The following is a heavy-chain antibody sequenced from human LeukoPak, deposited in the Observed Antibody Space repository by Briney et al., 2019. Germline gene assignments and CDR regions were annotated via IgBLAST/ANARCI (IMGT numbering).Heavy chain of an antibody. CDR1: GFTFGSYA. CDR3: AQGGSSWYRITGAFDP. J-gene: IGHJ5*02. V-gene: IGHV3-23*01. D-gene: IGHD6-13*01. Sequence: GGSLRLSCAASGFTFGSYAMSWVRQAPGKGLEWVSAISGSGGSTYYADSVKGRFTISRDNSKNTLYLQMNSLRAEDTAVYYCAQGGSSWYRITGAFDPWGQGTLVTVSS. CDR2: ISGSGGST.